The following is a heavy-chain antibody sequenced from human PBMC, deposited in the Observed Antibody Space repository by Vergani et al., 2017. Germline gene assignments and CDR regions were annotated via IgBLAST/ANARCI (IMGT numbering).Heavy chain of an antibody. CDR2: IDPSDSYT. Sequence: DVQLVQSGAEVKKPGESLRISCKGSGYSFTSYWISWVRQMPGKGLEWMGRIDPSDSYTNYSPSFQGHVTISADKSISTAYLQWSSLKASDTAMYYCARQDYYGSGSYYTGAWFDPWGQGTLVTVSS. CDR1: GYSFTSYW. V-gene: IGHV5-10-1*03. CDR3: ARQDYYGSGSYYTGAWFDP. D-gene: IGHD3-10*01. J-gene: IGHJ5*02.